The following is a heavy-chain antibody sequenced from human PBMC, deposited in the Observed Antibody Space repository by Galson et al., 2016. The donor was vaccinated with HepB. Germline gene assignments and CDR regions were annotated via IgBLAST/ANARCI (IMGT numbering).Heavy chain of an antibody. V-gene: IGHV3-23*01. CDR1: GFSFSNFA. Sequence: SLRLSCAASGFSFSNFAMSWVRQAPGKGLEWVSAISGGGGGTYYADSVKGRFTISRDNSKNTVSLQMNSLRAEDTAVYFCAKEGYCGAGSCRERRSDDWGQGVMVTVSS. CDR3: AKEGYCGAGSCRERRSDD. J-gene: IGHJ4*02. CDR2: ISGGGGGT. D-gene: IGHD2-15*01.